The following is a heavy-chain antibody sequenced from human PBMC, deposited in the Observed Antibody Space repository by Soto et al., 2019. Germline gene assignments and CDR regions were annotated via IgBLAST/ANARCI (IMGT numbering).Heavy chain of an antibody. Sequence: SVKVSCKVSGSTFTSNGIGWVRQAPGEGLEWRGGIIPIFGTTNSAQKFQGRVTITTDESTSTAYMELSSLRSEDTAVYYCARLGYCSSTSCYREDYWGQGTLVTVSS. CDR1: GSTFTSNG. CDR3: ARLGYCSSTSCYREDY. V-gene: IGHV1-69*05. J-gene: IGHJ4*02. D-gene: IGHD2-2*01. CDR2: IIPIFGTT.